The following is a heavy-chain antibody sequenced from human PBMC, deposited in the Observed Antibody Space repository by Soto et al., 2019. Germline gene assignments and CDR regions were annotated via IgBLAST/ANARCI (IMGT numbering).Heavy chain of an antibody. J-gene: IGHJ6*02. CDR3: ARGGPFYGMDV. Sequence: SETLSLTCTVSGGSISSGDYYWSWIRQPPGKGLEWIGYIYYSGSTYYNPSLKSRVTISVDTSKNQFSLKLSSVTAADTVVYYCARGGPFYGMDVWGQGTTVTVSS. V-gene: IGHV4-30-4*01. CDR2: IYYSGST. CDR1: GGSISSGDYY.